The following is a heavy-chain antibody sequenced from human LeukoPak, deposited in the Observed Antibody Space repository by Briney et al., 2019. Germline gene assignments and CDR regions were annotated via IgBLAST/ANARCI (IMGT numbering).Heavy chain of an antibody. CDR2: ISSSGLTT. D-gene: IGHD1-26*01. CDR3: ARDAISSGS. CDR1: GFTLSSYS. V-gene: IGHV3-48*02. Sequence: PGGSLRLSCAASGFTLSSYSTNWVRQAPGNGLEWVSYISSSGLTTNYADSVKGRFTIFRDNVKNLVYLQMNRLTDEDTAVYYCARDAISSGSWGQGTLVTVSS. J-gene: IGHJ4*02.